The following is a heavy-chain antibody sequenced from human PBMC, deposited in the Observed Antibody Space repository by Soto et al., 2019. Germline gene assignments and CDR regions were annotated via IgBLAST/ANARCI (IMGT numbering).Heavy chain of an antibody. CDR3: AKYYLYCGGDRYPQPLDY. D-gene: IGHD2-21*02. J-gene: IGHJ4*02. Sequence: GGSLRLSCAASGFTFSSYAMSWVRQAPGKGLEWVSAISGSGGSTYYADSVKGRFIISRNNSKNTLYRQMNILRAEDPAVYYCAKYYLYCGGDRYPQPLDYWGQGTLVTVSS. CDR2: ISGSGGST. V-gene: IGHV3-23*01. CDR1: GFTFSSYA.